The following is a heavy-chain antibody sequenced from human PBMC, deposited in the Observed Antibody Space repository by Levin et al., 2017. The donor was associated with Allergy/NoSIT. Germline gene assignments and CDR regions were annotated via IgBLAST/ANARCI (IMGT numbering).Heavy chain of an antibody. CDR3: ARDRKGYCSGGTCYSDC. V-gene: IGHV3-7*01. CDR2: IKQDGSEK. J-gene: IGHJ4*02. D-gene: IGHD2-15*01. CDR1: GFTFSSYW. Sequence: PGGSLRLSCAASGFTFSSYWMSWVRQAPGKGLEWVANIKQDGSEKYYVDSVKGRFTISRDNAKNSLYLQMNSLRAEDTAVYYCARDRKGYCSGGTCYSDCWGQGILVTVSS.